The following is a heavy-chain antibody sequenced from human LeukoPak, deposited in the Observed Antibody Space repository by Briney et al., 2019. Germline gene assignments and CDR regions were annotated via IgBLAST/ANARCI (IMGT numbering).Heavy chain of an antibody. V-gene: IGHV3-9*01. D-gene: IGHD6-13*01. CDR3: AKGREYSSSWYGY. Sequence: GGSLRLSCAASGFTFDDYAMHWVRQAPGKGLEWVSGISWNSGSIGYADSVKGRFTISRDNAKNSLYLQMNSLRAEDTALYYCAKGREYSSSWYGYWGQGTLVTVSS. J-gene: IGHJ4*02. CDR2: ISWNSGSI. CDR1: GFTFDDYA.